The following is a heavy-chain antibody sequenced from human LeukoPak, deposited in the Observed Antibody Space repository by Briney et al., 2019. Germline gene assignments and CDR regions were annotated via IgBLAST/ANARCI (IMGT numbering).Heavy chain of an antibody. Sequence: PGGSLRLSCAASGFTFSSYAMSWVRQAPGKGLEWVSAITGSGGSTYYADSVKGRFTISRDNSKNTLYLQMNSLRAEDTAVYYCAKGGTGEGDYFDYWGQGTLVTVSS. V-gene: IGHV3-23*01. CDR2: ITGSGGST. CDR3: AKGGTGEGDYFDY. CDR1: GFTFSSYA. J-gene: IGHJ4*02. D-gene: IGHD7-27*01.